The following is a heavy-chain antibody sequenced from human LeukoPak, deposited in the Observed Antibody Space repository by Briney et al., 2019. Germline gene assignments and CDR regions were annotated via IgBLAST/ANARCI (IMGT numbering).Heavy chain of an antibody. CDR3: AVHDFYSGGYHFDY. CDR2: ISGYNGNT. Sequence: ASVKVSFKASGYTFTSYGISWPRQAPGQGLEWLGWISGYNGNTNYAQKFQGRVTMTTDTPTSTAYMDLRSLKSDDTAVYYCAVHDFYSGGYHFDYWGQGTLVTVSS. D-gene: IGHD3-3*01. J-gene: IGHJ4*02. CDR1: GYTFTSYG. V-gene: IGHV1-18*01.